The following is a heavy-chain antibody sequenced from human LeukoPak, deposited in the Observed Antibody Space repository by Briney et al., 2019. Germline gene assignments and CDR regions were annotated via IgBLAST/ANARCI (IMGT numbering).Heavy chain of an antibody. D-gene: IGHD1-26*01. Sequence: ASVKVSCKASGYTFTSYGISWVRQAPGQGLEWMGWISAYNGNTNYAQKLQGRVTMTTDTSTSTAYMELRSLRSDDTAVYYCARYSGSSLLGDHYIDYWGQGALVTVSS. CDR1: GYTFTSYG. CDR2: ISAYNGNT. J-gene: IGHJ4*02. CDR3: ARYSGSSLLGDHYIDY. V-gene: IGHV1-18*01.